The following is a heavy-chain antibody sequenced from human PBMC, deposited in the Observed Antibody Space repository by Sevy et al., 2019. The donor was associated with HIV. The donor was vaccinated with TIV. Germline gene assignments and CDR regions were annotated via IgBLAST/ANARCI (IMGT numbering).Heavy chain of an antibody. CDR2: SSGTGDDT. CDR1: GFTFSSST. Sequence: GGSLRLSCAASGFTFSSSTMSWVRQTPGKGLEWVSSSGTGDDTYYADSVKGRFTISRDNFKTTLYLQMGSLKAEDSAVYYCARRVSLTGTTDWGQGPLVTVSS. CDR3: ARRVSLTGTTD. J-gene: IGHJ4*02. D-gene: IGHD1-7*01. V-gene: IGHV3-23*01.